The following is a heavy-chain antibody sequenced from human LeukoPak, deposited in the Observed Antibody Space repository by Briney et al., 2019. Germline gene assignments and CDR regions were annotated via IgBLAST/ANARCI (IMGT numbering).Heavy chain of an antibody. CDR1: GYTFTSYY. CDR2: ISAYNGNT. J-gene: IGHJ5*02. V-gene: IGHV1-18*04. CDR3: ARGSSSSWENWFDP. D-gene: IGHD6-13*01. Sequence: ASVKVSCKASGYTFTSYYMNWVRQAPGQGLEWMGWISAYNGNTNYAQKLQGRVTMTTDTSTSTAYMELRSLRSDDTAVYYCARGSSSSWENWFDPWGQGTLVTVSS.